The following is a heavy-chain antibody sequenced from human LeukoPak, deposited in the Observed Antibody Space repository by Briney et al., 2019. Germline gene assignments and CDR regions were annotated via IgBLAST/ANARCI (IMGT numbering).Heavy chain of an antibody. CDR2: ITTSSSAI. V-gene: IGHV3-48*02. D-gene: IGHD3-10*01. CDR3: VRDRFFAFDI. J-gene: IGHJ3*02. CDR1: GFTFSSYS. Sequence: GGSLRLSCAASGFTFSSYSMNWVRQAPGKGLEWISYITTSSSAIYFADSVKGRFTISRDNAKNSLYLHMNILRDEDTAVYYCVRDRFFAFDIWGQGTTVTVSS.